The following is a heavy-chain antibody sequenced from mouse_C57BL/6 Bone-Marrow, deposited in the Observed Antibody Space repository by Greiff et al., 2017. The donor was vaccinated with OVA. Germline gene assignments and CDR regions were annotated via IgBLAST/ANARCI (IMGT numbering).Heavy chain of an antibody. CDR3: ASAAFAY. CDR1: GYTFTSYW. Sequence: QVQLQQSGAELVKPGASVKLSCKASGYTFTSYWMQWVKQRPGQGLEWIGEIDPSDSYTNYNQKFKGKATLTVDTSSSTAYMQLSSLTSEDSAVSFSASAAFAYTGQGTLVTVSA. J-gene: IGHJ3*01. CDR2: IDPSDSYT. V-gene: IGHV1-50*01.